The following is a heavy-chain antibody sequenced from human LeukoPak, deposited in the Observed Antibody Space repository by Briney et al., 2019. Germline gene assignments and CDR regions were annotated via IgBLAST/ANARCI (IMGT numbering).Heavy chain of an antibody. D-gene: IGHD2-2*02. V-gene: IGHV4-39*07. CDR3: TRDVAGNTCDY. Sequence: KSSETLSLTCTVSGGSITNSNYFWRWIRQPPGKGLEWIGTIYYSGSTSYNPSLKSRVTVSLDTSENQFSLKMNSVTAADTAVYYCTRDVAGNTCDYWGQGTLVTVSS. CDR1: GGSITNSNYF. J-gene: IGHJ4*02. CDR2: IYYSGST.